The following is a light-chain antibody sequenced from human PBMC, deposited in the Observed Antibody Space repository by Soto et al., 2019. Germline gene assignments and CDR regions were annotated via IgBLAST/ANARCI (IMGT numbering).Light chain of an antibody. V-gene: IGLV2-8*01. CDR2: EVT. Sequence: QSVLTQPPSASGSPGQSVTISCTGTTSDIGAYNYVSCYQQRPGKAPKLIIYEVTRRPSGVPDRIFGSKSYTTASLTVSGVQAEDEADYYCSSFAGTNSFVFGTGTKVTVL. CDR3: SSFAGTNSFV. CDR1: TSDIGAYNY. J-gene: IGLJ1*01.